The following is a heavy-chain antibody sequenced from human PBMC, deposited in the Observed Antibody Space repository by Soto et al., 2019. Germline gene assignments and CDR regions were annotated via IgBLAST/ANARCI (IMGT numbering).Heavy chain of an antibody. CDR1: GGSISSGGYY. J-gene: IGHJ4*01. Sequence: SETLSHTNTVSGGSISSGGYYWSWIREHPGKGLQWIGYIYYGGSTYYNPSLKSRATISGDTSKNQFSLKLSSVTAANTAVYYCARGWYYSENSGQSVYDYWGLGSRVSVYS. CDR3: ARGWYYSENSGQSVYDY. V-gene: IGHV4-31*03. D-gene: IGHD3-22*01. CDR2: IYYGGST.